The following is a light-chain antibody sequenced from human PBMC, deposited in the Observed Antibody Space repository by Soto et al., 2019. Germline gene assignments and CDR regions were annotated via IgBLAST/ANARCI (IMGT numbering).Light chain of an antibody. CDR3: QQYDSYSLYT. V-gene: IGKV1-5*01. CDR1: QSISSW. Sequence: DIQMTQSPSTLSASVGDRVTITCRASQSISSWLAWYQQKPGKAPKLLIYDASNLESGVTSRFSGSGSGTEFTLTIGSLQPDDFATYYCQQYDSYSLYTFGQGTKLEIK. CDR2: DAS. J-gene: IGKJ2*01.